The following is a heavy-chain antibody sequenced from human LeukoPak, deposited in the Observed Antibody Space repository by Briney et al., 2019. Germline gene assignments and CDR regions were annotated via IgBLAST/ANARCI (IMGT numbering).Heavy chain of an antibody. CDR1: GYTFTGYY. CDR3: ARDADPGSYPTDNWFDP. CDR2: INPNSGGT. D-gene: IGHD1-26*01. Sequence: ASVKVSCKASGYTFTGYYMHWVRQAPGQGLEWMGWINPNSGGTNYAQKFQGRVTMTRDTSISTAYMELSRLRSDDTAVYYCARDADPGSYPTDNWFDPWGQGTLVTVSS. V-gene: IGHV1-2*02. J-gene: IGHJ5*02.